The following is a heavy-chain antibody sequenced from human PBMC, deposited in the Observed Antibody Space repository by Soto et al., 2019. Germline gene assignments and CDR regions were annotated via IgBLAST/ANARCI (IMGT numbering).Heavy chain of an antibody. D-gene: IGHD3-10*01. J-gene: IGHJ3*02. Sequence: GESLKISCKGSGYSFTSYWIGWVRQMPGKGLEWMGIIYPGDSDTRYSPSFQGQVTISADKSISTAYLQWSSLKASDTAMYYCARPESGCGELSVQAFDSWGQGTMVTVSS. CDR3: ARPESGCGELSVQAFDS. V-gene: IGHV5-51*01. CDR2: IYPGDSDT. CDR1: GYSFTSYW.